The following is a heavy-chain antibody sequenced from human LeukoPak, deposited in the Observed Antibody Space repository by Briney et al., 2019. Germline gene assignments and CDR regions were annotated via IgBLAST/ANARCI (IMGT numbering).Heavy chain of an antibody. V-gene: IGHV3-64*01. CDR2: INSNGGNT. CDR1: GFSFSTYP. Sequence: GGSLRLSYAASGFSFSTYPMHWVRRAPGKGLEFVSSINSNGGNTYYANSVKGRFTISRDNSKNTLYLQMGSLRAEDMAIYYCAREVYGMDVWGRGTTVTVSS. J-gene: IGHJ6*02. CDR3: AREVYGMDV.